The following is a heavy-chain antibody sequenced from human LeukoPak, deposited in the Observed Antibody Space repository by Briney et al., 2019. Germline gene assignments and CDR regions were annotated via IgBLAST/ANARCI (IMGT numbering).Heavy chain of an antibody. J-gene: IGHJ4*02. CDR1: GGSMSGYY. CDR2: TFSSGAT. CDR3: ARRSRSGYFLDS. D-gene: IGHD5-12*01. V-gene: IGHV4-4*09. Sequence: SETLSLTCIVSGGSMSGYYWSWIRQPPGKGLEWIGYTFSSGATTYNPSLKSRVTISVDTSGSQFSLNLSSVTAADTAVYFCARRSRSGYFLDSWGQGTPVTVSS.